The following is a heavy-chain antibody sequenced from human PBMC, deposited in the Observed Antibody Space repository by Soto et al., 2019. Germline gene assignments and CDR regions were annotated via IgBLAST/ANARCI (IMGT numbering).Heavy chain of an antibody. V-gene: IGHV3-33*01. Sequence: QVQLVESGGGVVQPGRSLRLSCTASGFTFSSYGMHWVRQAPGKGLEWVAVIWYHGSNKYYADSVKGRFTISRDNSKNTLYLQMNSLRAEDTAVYYCARDRDPGQWLTTNYFDYWGQGTLVTVSS. CDR1: GFTFSSYG. CDR2: IWYHGSNK. D-gene: IGHD6-19*01. J-gene: IGHJ4*02. CDR3: ARDRDPGQWLTTNYFDY.